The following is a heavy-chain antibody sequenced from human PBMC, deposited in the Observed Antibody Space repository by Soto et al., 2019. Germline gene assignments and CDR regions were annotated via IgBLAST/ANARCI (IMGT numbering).Heavy chain of an antibody. CDR1: GGTFSSYA. J-gene: IGHJ6*02. D-gene: IGHD4-17*01. Sequence: ASVKVSCKASGGTFSSYAISWVRQAPGQGLEWMGGIIPILGIANYAQKFQGRVTITADKSTSTAYMELSSLRSEDTAVYYRARDPPTTVTTGYYYYYGMDVWGQGTTVTVSS. CDR3: ARDPPTTVTTGYYYYYGMDV. CDR2: IIPILGIA. V-gene: IGHV1-69*10.